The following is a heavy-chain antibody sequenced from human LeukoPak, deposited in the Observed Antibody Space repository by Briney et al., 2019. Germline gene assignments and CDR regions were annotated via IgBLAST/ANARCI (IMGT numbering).Heavy chain of an antibody. J-gene: IGHJ4*02. CDR2: IYRSGST. V-gene: IGHV4-38-2*02. Sequence: SETLSLTCTVSGSSISSGSYWGWIRQPPGKGLEWIGSIYRSGSTHYNPSLKSRVTISVDTSKNQFFLKLSSVTAADTAVYYCARLFSGSYSDYWGQGTLVTVSS. CDR1: GSSISSGSY. CDR3: ARLFSGSYSDY. D-gene: IGHD1-26*01.